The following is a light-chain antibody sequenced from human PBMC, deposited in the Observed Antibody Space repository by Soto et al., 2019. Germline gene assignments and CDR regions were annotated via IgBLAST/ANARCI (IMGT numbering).Light chain of an antibody. CDR2: AAS. CDR3: QQSYSTLWT. J-gene: IGKJ1*01. CDR1: QSISSY. Sequence: DTQLSQSPSSLSASVVARVTITCRASQSISSYLNWYQQKPGKAPKLLIYAASSLQSGVPSRFSGSGSGTDFTLTISSLQPEDFATYYCQQSYSTLWTFGQGTKVDIK. V-gene: IGKV1-39*01.